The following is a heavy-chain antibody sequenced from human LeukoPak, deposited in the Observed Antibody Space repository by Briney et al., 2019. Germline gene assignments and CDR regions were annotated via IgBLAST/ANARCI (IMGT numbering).Heavy chain of an antibody. Sequence: SETQSLTCTVSGGSISSYYWSWIRQPPGKGLEWIGYIYTSGSTNYNPSLKSRVTISVDTSKNQFSLKLSSVTAADTAVYYCAGLLYDYVWGSYRSGWFDPWGQGTLVTVSS. D-gene: IGHD3-16*02. CDR3: AGLLYDYVWGSYRSGWFDP. V-gene: IGHV4-4*09. J-gene: IGHJ5*02. CDR1: GGSISSYY. CDR2: IYTSGST.